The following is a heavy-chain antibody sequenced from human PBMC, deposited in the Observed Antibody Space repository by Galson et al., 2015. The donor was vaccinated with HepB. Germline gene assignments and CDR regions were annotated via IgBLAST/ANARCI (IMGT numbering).Heavy chain of an antibody. CDR1: GLYFSDYW. CDR3: AKVSPPLYAWGYFDY. D-gene: IGHD2-8*01. V-gene: IGHV3-23*01. CDR2: ISGSGGST. Sequence: SLRLSCAASGLYFSDYWMHWVRQAPGKGLEWVSAISGSGGSTYYADSVKGRFTISRDNSKNTLYLQMNSLRAEDTAVYYCAKVSPPLYAWGYFDYWGQGTLVTVSS. J-gene: IGHJ4*02.